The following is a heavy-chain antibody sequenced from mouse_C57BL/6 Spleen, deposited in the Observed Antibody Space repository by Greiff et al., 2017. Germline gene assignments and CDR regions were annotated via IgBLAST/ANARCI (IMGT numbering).Heavy chain of an antibody. V-gene: IGHV1-54*01. CDR2: INPGSGGT. J-gene: IGHJ1*03. CDR1: GYAFTNYL. D-gene: IGHD1-1*01. Sequence: QVQLQQSGAELVRPGTSVKVSCKASGYAFTNYLIEWVKQRPGQGLEWIGVINPGSGGTNYNEKFKGKATLTADKSSSTAYMQLSSLTSEDSAVYYCARERGNYYGSGYFDVWGTGTTVTVSS. CDR3: ARERGNYYGSGYFDV.